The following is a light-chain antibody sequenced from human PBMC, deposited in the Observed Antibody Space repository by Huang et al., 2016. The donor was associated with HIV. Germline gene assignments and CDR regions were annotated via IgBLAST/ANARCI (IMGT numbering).Light chain of an antibody. V-gene: IGKV1-39*01. J-gene: IGKJ1*01. Sequence: DIQMTQSPSSLSASVGDRVTLTCRASQSINNYLNWFQQKPGKAPKVLISAASTLQSGVPSRFSGGGSVTHFTLTITSLQPEDFATYYCQQTYTGVTFGQGTKVEIK. CDR2: AAS. CDR1: QSINNY. CDR3: QQTYTGVT.